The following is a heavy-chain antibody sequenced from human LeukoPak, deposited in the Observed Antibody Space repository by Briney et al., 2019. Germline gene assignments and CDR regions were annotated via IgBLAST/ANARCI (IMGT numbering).Heavy chain of an antibody. CDR1: GFTFSSYA. Sequence: GGSLRLSCAASGFTFSSYAMHWVRQAPGKGLQWLALTSDDGSAKYYADSVKGRLTISRDNSQNTLYLQMNSLRAEETAMYYCARAPGGFHGDYSPIGYWGQGTLVTVSS. J-gene: IGHJ4*02. CDR3: ARAPGGFHGDYSPIGY. D-gene: IGHD4-17*01. V-gene: IGHV3-30-3*01. CDR2: TSDDGSAK.